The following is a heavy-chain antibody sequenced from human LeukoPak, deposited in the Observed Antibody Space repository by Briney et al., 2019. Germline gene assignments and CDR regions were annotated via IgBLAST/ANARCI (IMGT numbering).Heavy chain of an antibody. CDR1: GGSISSGGYH. J-gene: IGHJ6*04. CDR2: IYHSGST. D-gene: IGHD1-26*01. Sequence: TPSETLSLTCTVSGGSISSGGYHWSWIRQPPGKGLEWIGYIYHSGSTYYNASLKSRVTISVDRSKNQFPLKLSSVTAADTAVYYCARDLDGGGAASSWGKGTTVTVSS. V-gene: IGHV4-30-2*01. CDR3: ARDLDGGGAASS.